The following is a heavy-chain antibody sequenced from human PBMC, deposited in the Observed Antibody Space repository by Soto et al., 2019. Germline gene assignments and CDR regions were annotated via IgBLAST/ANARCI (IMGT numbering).Heavy chain of an antibody. D-gene: IGHD3-9*01. Sequence: SETLALTCTVSGGSISSGDYYWSWIRQPPGKGLEWIGYIYYSGSTYYNPSLKSRVTISVDTSKNQFSLKLSSVTAADTAVYYCARDVTYYDILPAKAFDIWGQGTMVTVSS. J-gene: IGHJ3*02. CDR3: ARDVTYYDILPAKAFDI. V-gene: IGHV4-30-4*01. CDR1: GGSISSGDYY. CDR2: IYYSGST.